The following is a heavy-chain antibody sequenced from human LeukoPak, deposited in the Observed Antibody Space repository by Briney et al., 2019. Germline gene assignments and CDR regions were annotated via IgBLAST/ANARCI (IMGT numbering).Heavy chain of an antibody. CDR3: ARGWWKRGRIVVVTAKNFDY. CDR1: GASISTGGYY. V-gene: IGHV4-31*03. J-gene: IGHJ4*02. Sequence: PSETLSLTCTFSGASISTGGYYWTWIRQPPGVGLEWIGYIYYTGSIDYNPSLKSRLTISLDTSKSQFSLKLSSVTAADTAVYYCARGWWKRGRIVVVTAKNFDYWGQGTLVTVSS. CDR2: IYYTGSI. D-gene: IGHD2-21*02.